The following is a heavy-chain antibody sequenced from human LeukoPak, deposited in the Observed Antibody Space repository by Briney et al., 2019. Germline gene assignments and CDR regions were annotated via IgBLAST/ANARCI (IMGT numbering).Heavy chain of an antibody. CDR1: GFTFSSYD. CDR2: VSYDGSNK. Sequence: GGSLRLSCAASGFTFSSYDMHWVRQAPGKGLEWVAVVSYDGSNKYYADSVTGRSTISRDNSKNTLFLQMNSLRAEDAAVYYCATIGDRRTGELYRIDYWGQGTLVTVSS. V-gene: IGHV3-30-3*01. D-gene: IGHD7-27*01. J-gene: IGHJ4*02. CDR3: ATIGDRRTGELYRIDY.